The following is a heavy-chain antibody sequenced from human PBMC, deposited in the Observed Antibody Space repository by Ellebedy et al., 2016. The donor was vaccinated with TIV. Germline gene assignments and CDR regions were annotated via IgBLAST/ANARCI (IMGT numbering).Heavy chain of an antibody. CDR1: GYSFTSYW. J-gene: IGHJ2*01. CDR2: IYPGDSDT. V-gene: IGHV5-51*01. CDR3: ARLPSYSSSRTRIYWYFDL. D-gene: IGHD6-13*01. Sequence: GESLKISCKGSGYSFTSYWIGWVRQMPGKGLEWMWIIYPGDSDTRYSPSFQGQVTISADKSISTAYLQWRSLKASDTAMYYCARLPSYSSSRTRIYWYFDLWGRGTLVTVSS.